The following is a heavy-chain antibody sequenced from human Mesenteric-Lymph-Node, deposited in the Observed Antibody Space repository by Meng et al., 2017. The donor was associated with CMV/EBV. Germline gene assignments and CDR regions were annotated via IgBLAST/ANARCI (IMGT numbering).Heavy chain of an antibody. J-gene: IGHJ6*02. CDR1: GFTFSSYW. V-gene: IGHV3-48*04. D-gene: IGHD3-3*01. Sequence: GGSLRLSCAASGFTFSSYWMNWVRQAPGKGLEWVSYISSSGSTIYYADSVKGRFTISRDNAKNSLYLQMNSLRAEDTAVYYCARDGITIFGVVIYSGMDVWGQGTTVTVSS. CDR3: ARDGITIFGVVIYSGMDV. CDR2: ISSSGSTI.